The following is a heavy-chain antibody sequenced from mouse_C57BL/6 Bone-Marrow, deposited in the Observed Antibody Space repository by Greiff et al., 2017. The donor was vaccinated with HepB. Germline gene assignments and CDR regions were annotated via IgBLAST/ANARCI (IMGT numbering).Heavy chain of an antibody. CDR1: GYSITSGYY. D-gene: IGHD1-1*01. CDR3: ARVKGPYYYGSSPYWYCDV. Sequence: VQLKESGPGLVKPSQSLSLTCSVTGYSITSGYYWNWIRQFPGNKLEWMGYISYDGSNNYNPSLKNRISITRDTSKNQFFLKLNSVTTEYTATYYCARVKGPYYYGSSPYWYCDVWGTGTTVTVSS. V-gene: IGHV3-6*01. CDR2: ISYDGSN. J-gene: IGHJ1*03.